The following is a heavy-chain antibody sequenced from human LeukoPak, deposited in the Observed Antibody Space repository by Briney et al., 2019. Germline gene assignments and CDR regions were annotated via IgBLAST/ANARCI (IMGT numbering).Heavy chain of an antibody. CDR2: IYYSGST. J-gene: IGHJ4*02. Sequence: SETLSLTCTVSGGSISSSSYYWGWIRQPPGKGLEWIGSIYYSGSTYYNPSLKSRVTISVDTSKNQFSLKLSSVTAADTAVYYCARGGTGYSGFHDYWGQGTLVTVSS. CDR1: GGSISSSSYY. V-gene: IGHV4-39*07. D-gene: IGHD5-12*01. CDR3: ARGGTGYSGFHDY.